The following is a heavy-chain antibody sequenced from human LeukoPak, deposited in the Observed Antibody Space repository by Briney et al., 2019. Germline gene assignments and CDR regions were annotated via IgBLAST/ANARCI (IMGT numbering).Heavy chain of an antibody. CDR1: DYSISSAYY. D-gene: IGHD6-6*01. CDR2: IYHSGST. J-gene: IGHJ4*02. V-gene: IGHV4-38-2*01. Sequence: PSETLSLTCAVSDYSISSAYYWGWIQQPPGKGLAWIGSIYHSGSTYYNPSLKSRVTISVDTSKNQFSLKLSSVTAADTAVYYCAGDRYSSSLDYWGQGTLVTVSS. CDR3: AGDRYSSSLDY.